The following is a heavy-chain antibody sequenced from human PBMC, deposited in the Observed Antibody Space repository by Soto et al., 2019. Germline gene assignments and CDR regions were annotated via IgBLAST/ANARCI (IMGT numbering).Heavy chain of an antibody. CDR2: INRSGGT. Sequence: QVQLQQWGAGLLKPSETLSLTCAVYGGSFSDDYWTWIRQPPGRGLEWIGEINRSGGTIYNPSLESRVTTAADTSKNQSSLKLTSVTAADTAVYYCARGPYARGVGATNPSHWGQGTLVTVSS. CDR1: GGSFSDDY. CDR3: ARGPYARGVGATNPSH. D-gene: IGHD1-26*01. V-gene: IGHV4-34*02. J-gene: IGHJ4*02.